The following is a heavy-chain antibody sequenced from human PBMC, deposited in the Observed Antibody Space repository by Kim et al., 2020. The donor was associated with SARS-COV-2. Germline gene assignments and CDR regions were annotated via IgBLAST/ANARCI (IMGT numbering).Heavy chain of an antibody. CDR3: ARLWLYGDYVGLAFDI. J-gene: IGHJ3*02. Sequence: SETLSLTCTVSGGSISSSSYYWGWIRQPPGKGLEWIGSIYYSGSTYYNPSLKSRVTISVDTSKNQFSLKLSSVTAADTSVYYCARLWLYGDYVGLAFDI. D-gene: IGHD4-17*01. CDR1: GGSISSSSYY. V-gene: IGHV4-39*01. CDR2: IYYSGST.